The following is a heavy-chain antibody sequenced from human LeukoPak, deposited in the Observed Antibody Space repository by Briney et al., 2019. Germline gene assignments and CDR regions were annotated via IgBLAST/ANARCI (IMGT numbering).Heavy chain of an antibody. D-gene: IGHD4-17*01. V-gene: IGHV4-4*02. CDR2: IYHSGST. Sequence: SETLSLTCAASGVSISSSNWWSWVRQPPGKGLEWIGEIYHSGSTNYNPSLKSRVTMSVDKSKNQFSLKLSSVTAADTAVYYCARHPQPTVTYYYYYYGMDVWGQGTTVTVSS. CDR3: ARHPQPTVTYYYYYYGMDV. CDR1: GVSISSSNW. J-gene: IGHJ6*02.